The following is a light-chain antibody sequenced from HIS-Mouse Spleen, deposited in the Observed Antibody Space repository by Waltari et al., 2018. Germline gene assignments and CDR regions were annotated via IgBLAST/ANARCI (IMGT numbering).Light chain of an antibody. J-gene: IGLJ3*02. CDR3: CSYAGSSTWV. CDR2: AGS. CDR1: SSDVGSYNL. V-gene: IGLV2-23*01. Sequence: QSALTQPASVSGSPGQSITISCTGTSSDVGSYNLVPWYQQHPGKAPKLMIYAGSTRPSGVSNRFSGSKSGNTASLTISGLQAEDEADYYCCSYAGSSTWVFGGGTKLTVL.